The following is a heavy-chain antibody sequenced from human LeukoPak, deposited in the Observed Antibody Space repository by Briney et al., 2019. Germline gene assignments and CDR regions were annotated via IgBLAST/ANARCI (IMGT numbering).Heavy chain of an antibody. V-gene: IGHV1-24*01. CDR2: FDPEDGET. CDR3: ATGRYYDSSQPPDLWY. D-gene: IGHD3-22*01. Sequence: ASVKVSCKVSGYTLTELSMHWVRQAPGKALEWMGGFDPEDGETIYAQKFQGRVTMTEDTSTDTAYMELSSLRSEDTAVYYCATGRYYDSSQPPDLWYWGQGTLVTVSS. CDR1: GYTLTELS. J-gene: IGHJ4*02.